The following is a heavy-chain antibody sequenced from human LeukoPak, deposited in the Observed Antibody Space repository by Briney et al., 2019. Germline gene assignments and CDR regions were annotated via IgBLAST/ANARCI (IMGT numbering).Heavy chain of an antibody. J-gene: IGHJ3*02. CDR2: IYYSGST. CDR1: GGSISSYY. D-gene: IGHD1-26*01. Sequence: PSETLSLTCTVSGGSISSYYWSWIRQPPGKGLEWIGYIYYSGSTNYNPSLKSRLTISVDTSKNQFSLKLSSVTAADTAVYYCAGGWELDAFDIWGQGTMVTVSS. V-gene: IGHV4-59*01. CDR3: AGGWELDAFDI.